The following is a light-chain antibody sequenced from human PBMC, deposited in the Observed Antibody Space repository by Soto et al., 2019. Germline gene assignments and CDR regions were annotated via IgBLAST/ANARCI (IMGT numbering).Light chain of an antibody. Sequence: EIELTQSPGTLSLSPGERATLSCRASQSISSFYLAWYQQTPGQAPRLLIYDASSRAAGIPDRFSGGGSGTDFTLTISRLEPEDFGVYYCQQYGGSPRTFGQGTKVEIK. CDR3: QQYGGSPRT. CDR2: DAS. J-gene: IGKJ1*01. V-gene: IGKV3-20*01. CDR1: QSISSFY.